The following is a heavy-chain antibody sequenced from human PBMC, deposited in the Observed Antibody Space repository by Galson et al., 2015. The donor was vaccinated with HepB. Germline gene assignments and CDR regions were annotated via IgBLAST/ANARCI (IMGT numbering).Heavy chain of an antibody. Sequence: SLRLSCAASGFTFSSFPMHWVRQAPGKGLEWVAVISYDGSNKYYADSVKGRFTISRDNSKNTLYLQMNSLRAEDTAVYYCARALGLVAAVNWGQGTLVTVSS. CDR3: ARALGLVAAVN. V-gene: IGHV3-30*04. CDR1: GFTFSSFP. CDR2: ISYDGSNK. J-gene: IGHJ4*02. D-gene: IGHD2-2*01.